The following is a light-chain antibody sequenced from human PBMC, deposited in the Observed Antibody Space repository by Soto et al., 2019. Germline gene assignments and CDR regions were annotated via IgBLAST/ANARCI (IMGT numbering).Light chain of an antibody. J-gene: IGKJ1*01. CDR1: QSISSW. Sequence: DIQMTQSPSTLSASVGDRVTITCRASQSISSWLAWYQQKPGKAPKLLLYKASSLESGVPSRFSGSGSETEFTLTIISLQPDDFATYYCQQYNSFWTFGQGTKVDIK. CDR3: QQYNSFWT. CDR2: KAS. V-gene: IGKV1-5*03.